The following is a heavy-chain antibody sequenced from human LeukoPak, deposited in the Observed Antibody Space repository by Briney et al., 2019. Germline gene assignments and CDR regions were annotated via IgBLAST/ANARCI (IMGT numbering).Heavy chain of an antibody. Sequence: ASVKVSCKASGFTFTSSAVQWVRQARGQRLEWIGLIVVGSGNTNYAQKFQERVTITRDMSTSTAYMELRSLRSDDTAVYYCARDSVDGSGTYYNDSPDYWGQGTLVTVSS. D-gene: IGHD3-10*01. CDR1: GFTFTSSA. CDR2: IVVGSGNT. J-gene: IGHJ4*02. V-gene: IGHV1-58*01. CDR3: ARDSVDGSGTYYNDSPDY.